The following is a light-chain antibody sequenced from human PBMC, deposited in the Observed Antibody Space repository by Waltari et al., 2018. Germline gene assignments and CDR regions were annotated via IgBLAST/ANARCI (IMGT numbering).Light chain of an antibody. V-gene: IGKV1-5*03. CDR3: QHYNGYPLT. J-gene: IGKJ4*01. CDR1: QSVSSW. CDR2: TAS. Sequence: DIQLTQSPSTLSTSVGDRVTITCRASQSVSSWLAWYQQKPGKAPKLLIYTASNLRSGVPSRFSGSGSGTEFTLTISSLQPDDFATYYCQHYNGYPLTFGGGTRVEIK.